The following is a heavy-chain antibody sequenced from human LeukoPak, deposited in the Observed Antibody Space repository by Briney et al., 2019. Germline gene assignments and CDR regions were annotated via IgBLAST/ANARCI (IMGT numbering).Heavy chain of an antibody. CDR3: AIEYSSDDAFDI. CDR2: IIPLFGTP. CDR1: GGTFSSYA. V-gene: IGHV1-69*05. Sequence: ASVKVSCKASGGTFSSYALSWVRQAPGQGLEWMGGIIPLFGTPNYAQKFQGRVTITTDESTSIAYMELSSLRSEDTAVYYCAIEYSSDDAFDIWGQGTMVTVSS. J-gene: IGHJ3*02. D-gene: IGHD6-6*01.